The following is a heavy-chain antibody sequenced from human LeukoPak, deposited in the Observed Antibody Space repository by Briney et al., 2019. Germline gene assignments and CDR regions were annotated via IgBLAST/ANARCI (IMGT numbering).Heavy chain of an antibody. V-gene: IGHV1-2*02. J-gene: IGHJ5*02. CDR2: INPNSGGA. CDR3: ARDREWPSDWFDP. D-gene: IGHD3-3*01. Sequence: ASVKVSCKASGYTFTGYYMHWVRQAPGQGLEWMGWINPNSGGANYAQKFQGRVTMTRDTSISTAYMELSRLRSDDTAVYYCARDREWPSDWFDPWGQGTLVTVSS. CDR1: GYTFTGYY.